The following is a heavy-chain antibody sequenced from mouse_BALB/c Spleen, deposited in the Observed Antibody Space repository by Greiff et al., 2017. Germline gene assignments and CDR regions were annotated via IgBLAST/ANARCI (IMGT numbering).Heavy chain of an antibody. Sequence: QVQLQQSGPELVRPGVSVKISCKGSCYTFTDYAMHWVKQSHAKSLEWIGVISTYYGNTNYNQKFKGKATMTVDKSSSTAYMELARLTSEDSAIYYCARGALLRYNAMDYWGQGTSVTVSS. CDR2: ISTYYGNT. CDR3: ARGALLRYNAMDY. D-gene: IGHD1-1*01. CDR1: CYTFTDYA. V-gene: IGHV1-67*01. J-gene: IGHJ4*01.